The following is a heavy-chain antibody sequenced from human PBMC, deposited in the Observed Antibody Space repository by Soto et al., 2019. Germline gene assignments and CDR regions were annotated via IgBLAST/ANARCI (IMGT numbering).Heavy chain of an antibody. CDR2: IYYSGST. D-gene: IGHD3-22*01. Sequence: PSETLSLTCTVSGGSVSSGSYYWSWIRQPPGKGLEWIGYIYYSGSTNYNPSLKSRVTISVDTSKNQFSLKLSSVTAADTAVYYCTMMIVVVNSYYFDYWGQGTLVTVSS. V-gene: IGHV4-61*01. CDR1: GGSVSSGSYY. CDR3: TMMIVVVNSYYFDY. J-gene: IGHJ4*02.